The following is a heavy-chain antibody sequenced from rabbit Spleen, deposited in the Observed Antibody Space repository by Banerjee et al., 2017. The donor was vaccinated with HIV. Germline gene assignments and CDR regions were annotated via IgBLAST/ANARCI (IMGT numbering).Heavy chain of an antibody. D-gene: IGHD8-1*01. CDR2: IWSGSNGNT. J-gene: IGHJ6*01. CDR3: ARDTGTSFSTYGMDL. V-gene: IGHV1S40*01. CDR1: GFSFSNSYY. Sequence: QSLEESGGGLVQPEGSLALTCTASGFSFSNSYYVCWVRQAPGKGLEWIGCIWSGSNGNTYYASWAKGRFTISKTSSTTVTLQMTGLTAADTATYFCARDTGTSFSTYGMDLWGPGTLVTVS.